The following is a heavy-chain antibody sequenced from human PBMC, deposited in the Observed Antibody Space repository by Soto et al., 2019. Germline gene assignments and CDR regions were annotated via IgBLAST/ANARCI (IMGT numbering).Heavy chain of an antibody. J-gene: IGHJ4*02. D-gene: IGHD3-22*01. CDR2: IHSSGST. CDR3: ARGYDFSDSSGYTGFDY. V-gene: IGHV4-59*01. CDR1: GGSISSNY. Sequence: SETLSLTCTVSGGSISSNYWNWIRQPPGKGLEWIGYIHSSGSTNYNPSLKSRFTISIHMSKNKFSLNLHSVTAADTAVYYCARGYDFSDSSGYTGFDYWGQGTLVTVYS.